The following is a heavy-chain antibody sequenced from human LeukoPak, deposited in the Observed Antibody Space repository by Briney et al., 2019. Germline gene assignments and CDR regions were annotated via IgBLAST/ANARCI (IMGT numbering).Heavy chain of an antibody. J-gene: IGHJ4*02. CDR1: GDSISSGGNY. CDR2: IYYSGST. D-gene: IGHD5-12*01. Sequence: PSETLSLTCTVSGDSISSGGNYWSWLRQHPGKGLEWIGYIYYSGSTYYNPSLKSRLTISVDTSKNQFPLKLSSVTAADTAVYYCARWGNSGYASGYFDYWGQGTLVTVSS. V-gene: IGHV4-31*03. CDR3: ARWGNSGYASGYFDY.